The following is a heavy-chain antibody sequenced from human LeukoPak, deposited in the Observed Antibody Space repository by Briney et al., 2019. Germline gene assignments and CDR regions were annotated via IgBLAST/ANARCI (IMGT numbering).Heavy chain of an antibody. CDR3: ARDGFVGAYYMDV. D-gene: IGHD1-26*01. Sequence: SETLSLTCTVSGGSISSSSYYWGWIRQPPGKGLEWIGSIYYSGSTYYNPSLKSRVTISVDTSKNRFSLKLSSVTAADTAVYYCARDGFVGAYYMDVWGKGTTVTVSS. CDR2: IYYSGST. CDR1: GGSISSSSYY. J-gene: IGHJ6*03. V-gene: IGHV4-39*07.